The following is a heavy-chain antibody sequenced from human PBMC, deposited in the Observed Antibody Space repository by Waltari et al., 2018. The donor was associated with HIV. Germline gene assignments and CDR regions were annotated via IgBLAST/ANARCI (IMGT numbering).Heavy chain of an antibody. D-gene: IGHD3-9*01. V-gene: IGHV4-61*02. CDR3: ARGLDILTGYYHWFSDL. Sequence: QVQLQESGPGLVKPSQTLSLTCTVSGGSITSGSYYWIWNRQPAGKGLEWIGRVYIRGSANSHPSLRSRVTMSLDTSKNQFSLKLSSVTAADTAVYYCARGLDILTGYYHWFSDLWGRGTLVTVSS. CDR1: GGSITSGSYY. CDR2: VYIRGSA. J-gene: IGHJ2*01.